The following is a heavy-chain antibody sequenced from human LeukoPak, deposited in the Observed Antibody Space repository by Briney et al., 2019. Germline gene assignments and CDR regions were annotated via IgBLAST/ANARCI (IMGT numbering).Heavy chain of an antibody. Sequence: PGGSLRLYCTATGCTFVDYAMSWVRQAPGKGLEWVGFIRSKAYGGTTEYAASVKGRFTISRDDSKSIAYLQMNSLKTEDTAVYYCTRSSSWYGGYFDYWGQGALVTVSS. J-gene: IGHJ4*02. CDR1: GCTFVDYA. D-gene: IGHD6-13*01. V-gene: IGHV3-49*04. CDR3: TRSSSWYGGYFDY. CDR2: IRSKAYGGTT.